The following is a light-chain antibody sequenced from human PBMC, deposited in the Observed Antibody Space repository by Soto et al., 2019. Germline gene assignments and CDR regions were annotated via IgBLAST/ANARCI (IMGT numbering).Light chain of an antibody. CDR3: CSYVGGSSPQWV. Sequence: QSVLTQPASVSGSPGQSITISCTGTSNDVGGYNLVSWFQQHPGKAPKLMISEVNKRPSGVSNRFSGSKSANTASLTISGLQAEDEADYYCCSYVGGSSPQWVFGGGTKLTVL. V-gene: IGLV2-23*02. CDR1: SNDVGGYNL. J-gene: IGLJ3*02. CDR2: EVN.